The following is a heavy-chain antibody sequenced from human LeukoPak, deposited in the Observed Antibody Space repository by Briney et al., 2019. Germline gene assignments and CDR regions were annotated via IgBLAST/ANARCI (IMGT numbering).Heavy chain of an antibody. CDR3: ASGTRDGYNSDWYFDL. CDR2: IIPLIGIA. J-gene: IGHJ2*01. Sequence: ASVKVSCRASGYTFTGYYMHWVRQAPGQGLEWMGRIIPLIGIANYAQKFQGRITITADKSTSTAYMEMSSLRSEDTAVYYCASGTRDGYNSDWYFDLWGRGTLVTVSS. CDR1: GYTFTGYY. V-gene: IGHV1-69*02. D-gene: IGHD5-24*01.